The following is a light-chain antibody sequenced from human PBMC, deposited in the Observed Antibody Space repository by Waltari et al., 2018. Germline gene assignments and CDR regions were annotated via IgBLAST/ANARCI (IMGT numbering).Light chain of an antibody. CDR2: EVS. CDR3: SSYTSSRTVV. Sequence: QSALTQPASVCGSPGQSITISCTRTTSYVGGYNYVSWYQQHPGKAPKHMIYEVSNRPSGVSNRFSGSKSGNTASLTISGLQAEDEADYYCSSYTSSRTVVFGGGTKLTVL. CDR1: TSYVGGYNY. J-gene: IGLJ2*01. V-gene: IGLV2-14*01.